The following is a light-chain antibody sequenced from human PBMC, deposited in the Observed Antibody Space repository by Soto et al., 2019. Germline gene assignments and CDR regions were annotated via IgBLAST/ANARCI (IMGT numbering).Light chain of an antibody. CDR2: GAS. CDR3: QQYGSSPQT. Sequence: EIVMTQSPATLSVSPGDRATLSCRASGSVTSSLAWYQQKPGQAPRLLIYGASNRATGIPDRFSGSGSGTDFTLTISRLEPEDFAVYYCQQYGSSPQTFGQGTKVDIK. V-gene: IGKV3-20*01. J-gene: IGKJ1*01. CDR1: GSVTSS.